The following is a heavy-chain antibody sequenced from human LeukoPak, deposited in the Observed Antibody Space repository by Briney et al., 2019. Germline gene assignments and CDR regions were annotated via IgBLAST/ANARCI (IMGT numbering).Heavy chain of an antibody. CDR1: GGSISSSSYY. CDR3: ASGGGYDSSGYYLNIFDD. V-gene: IGHV4-39*07. J-gene: IGHJ4*02. Sequence: PSETLSLTCTVSGGSISSSSYYWGWVRQPPGKGLEWIGSIYYSGSTYYNPSLKSRVTISVDTSKNQFSLKLSSVTAADTAVYYCASGGGYDSSGYYLNIFDDWGQGTLVTVSS. D-gene: IGHD3-22*01. CDR2: IYYSGST.